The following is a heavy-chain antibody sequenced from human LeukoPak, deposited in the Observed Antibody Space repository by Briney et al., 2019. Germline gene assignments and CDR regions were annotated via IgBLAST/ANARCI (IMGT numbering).Heavy chain of an antibody. CDR3: AKDGGRYCSGGSCYWGDAFDI. V-gene: IGHV3-23*01. J-gene: IGHJ3*02. CDR2: ISGSGGST. Sequence: GGSLRLSCAASGFTFTSYAMHWVRRAPGKGLEWVCAISGSGGSTYYADSVKGRFTISRDNSKNTLYLQMNSLRAEDTAVYYCAKDGGRYCSGGSCYWGDAFDIWGQGTMVTVSS. D-gene: IGHD2-15*01. CDR1: GFTFTSYA.